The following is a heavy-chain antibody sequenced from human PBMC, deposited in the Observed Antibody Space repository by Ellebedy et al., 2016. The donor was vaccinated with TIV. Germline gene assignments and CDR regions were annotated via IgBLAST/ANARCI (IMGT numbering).Heavy chain of an antibody. V-gene: IGHV1-2*02. Sequence: ASVKVSCKASGYTFTGYYMHWVRQAPGQGLEWMGWINPNSGGTNYAPKFQGRVTMTRDTSISTAYMELSRLRSDDTAVYYCARDPPTDMFGTTVGGAGGMDVWGQGTTVTVSS. CDR2: INPNSGGT. CDR3: ARDPPTDMFGTTVGGAGGMDV. J-gene: IGHJ6*02. CDR1: GYTFTGYY. D-gene: IGHD4-23*01.